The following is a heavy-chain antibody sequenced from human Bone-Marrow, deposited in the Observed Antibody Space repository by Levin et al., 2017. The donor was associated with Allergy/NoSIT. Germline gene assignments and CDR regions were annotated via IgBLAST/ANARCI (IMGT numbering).Heavy chain of an antibody. J-gene: IGHJ2*01. V-gene: IGHV3-73*01. CDR1: EFTFSGSS. Sequence: PGGSLRLSCAASEFTFSGSSIHWVRQASGKGLEWVGRSESNDDATAYAAPVNGRFTISRDDSKNSAYLHMNNLKTDDTAVYYCTLGSGSYRYLDLWGRGTLVTVSS. D-gene: IGHD3-10*01. CDR2: RSESNDDAT. CDR3: TLGSGSYRYLDL.